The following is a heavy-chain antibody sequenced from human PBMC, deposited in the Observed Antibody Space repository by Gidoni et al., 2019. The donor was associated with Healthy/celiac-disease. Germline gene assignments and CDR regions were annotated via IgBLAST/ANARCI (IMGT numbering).Heavy chain of an antibody. J-gene: IGHJ3*02. CDR3: AREGSYDFWSGYNDAFDI. D-gene: IGHD3-3*01. V-gene: IGHV3-7*01. Sequence: EVQLVESGGGLVQPGGSLRLSCAASGFPFSSYWMSWVRQAPGKGLEWVANIKQDGSEKYYVDSVKGRFTISRDNAKNSLYLQMNSLRAEDTAVYYCAREGSYDFWSGYNDAFDIWGQGTMVTVSS. CDR2: IKQDGSEK. CDR1: GFPFSSYW.